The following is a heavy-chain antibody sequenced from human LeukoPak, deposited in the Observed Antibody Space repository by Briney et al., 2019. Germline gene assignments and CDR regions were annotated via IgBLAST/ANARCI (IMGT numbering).Heavy chain of an antibody. Sequence: SETLSLTCTVSGGSISSYYWSWIRQPAGKGLEWIGYIYYSGNTNYNPSLKSRVTLSVDTSKNQFSLKLSSVTAADTAVYYCAREDPQTTVPEGMDVWGQGTTVTVSS. J-gene: IGHJ6*02. CDR2: IYYSGNT. CDR3: AREDPQTTVPEGMDV. CDR1: GGSISSYY. V-gene: IGHV4-59*01. D-gene: IGHD4-17*01.